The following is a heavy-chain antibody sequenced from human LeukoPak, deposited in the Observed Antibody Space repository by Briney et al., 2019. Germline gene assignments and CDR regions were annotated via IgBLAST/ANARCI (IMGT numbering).Heavy chain of an antibody. J-gene: IGHJ4*02. CDR1: GFTFGTYG. CDR3: AKDQRWESPHYLDS. V-gene: IGHV3-33*06. CDR2: TWYDGSDN. Sequence: GRSLRLSCAASGFTFGTYGMHWVRQAPGKGLEWVAVTWYDGSDNYYAASVRGRFTISRDNSKNTLYVQMNSLRDEDTAVYYCAKDQRWESPHYLDSWGQGTLVTVSS. D-gene: IGHD1-26*01.